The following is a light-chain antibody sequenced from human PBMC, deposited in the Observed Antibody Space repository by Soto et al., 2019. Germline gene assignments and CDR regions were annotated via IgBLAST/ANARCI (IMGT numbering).Light chain of an antibody. CDR1: SSDVGGYNY. Sequence: QSVLTQPASVSGSPGQSITISCTGTSSDVGGYNYVSWCQQHPGKAPKLMIYDVSNRPSGVSNRFSGSKSGNTASLTISGLQAEDEADYYCSSYTSSSTLAVVFGGGTKLTVL. CDR2: DVS. J-gene: IGLJ2*01. V-gene: IGLV2-14*01. CDR3: SSYTSSSTLAVV.